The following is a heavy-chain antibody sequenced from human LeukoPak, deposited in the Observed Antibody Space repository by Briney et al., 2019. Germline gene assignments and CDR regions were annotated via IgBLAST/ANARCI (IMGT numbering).Heavy chain of an antibody. J-gene: IGHJ6*02. Sequence: GGSLRLSCAACGFTFSSYAMSWVRQAPGKGLEWVSVISGSGGSIYYADSVKGRFIISRDNSKNTLYLQMNSLRAEDTAIYYCVHCGGDCYPCCGMDAWGQGTTVTVSS. CDR1: GFTFSSYA. CDR3: VHCGGDCYPCCGMDA. D-gene: IGHD2-21*02. V-gene: IGHV3-23*01. CDR2: ISGSGGSI.